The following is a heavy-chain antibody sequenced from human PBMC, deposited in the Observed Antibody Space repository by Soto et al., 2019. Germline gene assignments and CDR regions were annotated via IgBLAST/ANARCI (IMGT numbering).Heavy chain of an antibody. Sequence: ASVKVSCKASGYTFTSYDINWVRQATGQGLEWMGWMNPNSGNTGYAQKFQGRVTMTTDTSTSTAYMELRSLRSDDTAVYYCARYSSGWYDWFDPWGQGTLVTVS. CDR2: MNPNSGNT. D-gene: IGHD6-19*01. CDR1: GYTFTSYD. J-gene: IGHJ5*02. CDR3: ARYSSGWYDWFDP. V-gene: IGHV1-8*01.